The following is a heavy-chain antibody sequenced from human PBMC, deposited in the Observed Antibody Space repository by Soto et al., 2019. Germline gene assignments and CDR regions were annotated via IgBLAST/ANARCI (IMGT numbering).Heavy chain of an antibody. CDR3: ARVPDYNTLDA. CDR1: GFPFSTYS. D-gene: IGHD3-10*01. Sequence: GSLRLSCAASGFPFSTYSMSWVRQAPGKGLEWVASISGYSTYIYYADSLKGRFTISRDNAKNSVHLQMNSLRAEDTAVYYCARVPDYNTLDAWGQGTTVTVSS. CDR2: ISGYSTYI. V-gene: IGHV3-21*01. J-gene: IGHJ6*02.